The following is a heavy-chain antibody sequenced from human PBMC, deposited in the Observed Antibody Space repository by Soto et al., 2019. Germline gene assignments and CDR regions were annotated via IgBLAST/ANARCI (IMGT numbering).Heavy chain of an antibody. V-gene: IGHV3-7*03. CDR2: TDKDGSRK. J-gene: IGHJ6*02. CDR3: GRVPLDGNYANGVAV. Sequence: PGGSLRLSCAASGFTFSSYAMSWVRQSPGKGLEWVANTDKDGSRKNYVDSVKGRFIISRDNAKNPLFLQMNSLRAEDTAVYYCGRVPLDGNYANGVAVWGQGTTVTVSS. CDR1: GFTFSSYA. D-gene: IGHD4-17*01.